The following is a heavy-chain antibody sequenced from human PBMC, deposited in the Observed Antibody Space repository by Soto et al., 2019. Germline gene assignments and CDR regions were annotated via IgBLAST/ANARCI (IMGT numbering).Heavy chain of an antibody. J-gene: IGHJ3*02. CDR2: ISGGSRTI. D-gene: IGHD2-2*01. Sequence: EVQLVESGGGLVQPGGSLRLSCAASGFTFSTYSMNWVRQAPGKGLEWVSYISGGSRTIYYADSVKGRFTISRDNAKHALYLKMNGLRDGDTAMYFCARDQRNARFNDAFDIWGQGTMVIVSS. V-gene: IGHV3-48*02. CDR3: ARDQRNARFNDAFDI. CDR1: GFTFSTYS.